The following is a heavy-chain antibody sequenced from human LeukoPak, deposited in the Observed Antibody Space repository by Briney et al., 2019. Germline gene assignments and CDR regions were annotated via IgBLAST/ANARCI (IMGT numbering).Heavy chain of an antibody. CDR3: TRDGGSWSHLDY. J-gene: IGHJ4*02. CDR1: GFIFSDCA. V-gene: IGHV3-73*01. D-gene: IGHD2-15*01. CDR2: IDTRDKGSTT. Sequence: GGSLKLPCAGFGFIFSDCAIHWVRQASGKGLEWVGRIDTRDKGSTTAYAASVRGRFAISRDDSESTAYLQMTGLKTEDTAVYFCTRDGGSWSHLDYWGQGALVTVSS.